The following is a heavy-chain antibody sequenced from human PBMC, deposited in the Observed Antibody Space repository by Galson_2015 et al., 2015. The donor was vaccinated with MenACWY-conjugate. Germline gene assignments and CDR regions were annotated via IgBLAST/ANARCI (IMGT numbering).Heavy chain of an antibody. CDR2: INAGNGNT. J-gene: IGHJ4*02. CDR3: SRSPKVVVPAAFFDS. CDR1: GYTFPTYS. V-gene: IGHV1-3*01. Sequence: QSGAEVKKPGASVKVSFKTSGYTFPTYSIHWVRQAPGQRLEWMGWINAGNGNTKYSQNFQGRVTITRDTSATTAYMELSSLRSEDTAVYYCSRSPKVVVPAAFFDSWGQGTLVTVSS. D-gene: IGHD2-2*01.